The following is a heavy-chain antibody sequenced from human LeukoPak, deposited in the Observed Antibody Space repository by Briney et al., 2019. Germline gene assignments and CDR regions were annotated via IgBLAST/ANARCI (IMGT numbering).Heavy chain of an antibody. V-gene: IGHV3-48*04. CDR1: GFTFSSYW. CDR2: IDSGATTI. J-gene: IGHJ6*02. CDR3: ARSSSPPSYYYYYGMDV. Sequence: GGSLRLSCAASGFTFSSYWMSWVRQAPGKGLEYVAYIDSGATTIHHADSVKGRFTVSRDNAKSSLFLQINSLSAEDTGTYYCARSSSPPSYYYYYGMDVWGQGTTVTVSS. D-gene: IGHD2-2*01.